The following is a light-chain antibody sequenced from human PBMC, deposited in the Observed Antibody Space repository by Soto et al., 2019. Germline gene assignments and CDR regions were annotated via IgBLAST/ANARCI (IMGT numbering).Light chain of an antibody. J-gene: IGKJ1*01. CDR3: QQRSDRRT. CDR2: GAS. CDR1: QSVSTY. Sequence: EIVLTQSPGTLSLSPGERATLSCRASQSVSTYLAWYQQKLGQAPRLLIYGASNRATGIPARFSGSGSGTDFTLTIISLEPEYVAVYYCQQRSDRRTFGQGTKVEIK. V-gene: IGKV3-11*01.